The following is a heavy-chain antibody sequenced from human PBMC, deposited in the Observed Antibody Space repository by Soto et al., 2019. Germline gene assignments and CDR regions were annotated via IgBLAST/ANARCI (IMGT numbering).Heavy chain of an antibody. Sequence: GGSLRLSCAASGFTFSSYGMHWVRQAPGKGLEWVAVIWYDGSNKYYADSVKGRFTISRDNSKNTLYLQMNSLRAEDTAVYYCARDEKRITIFGVVIRPNPIYYFDYWGQGTLVTVSS. CDR2: IWYDGSNK. D-gene: IGHD3-3*01. CDR1: GFTFSSYG. J-gene: IGHJ4*02. V-gene: IGHV3-33*01. CDR3: ARDEKRITIFGVVIRPNPIYYFDY.